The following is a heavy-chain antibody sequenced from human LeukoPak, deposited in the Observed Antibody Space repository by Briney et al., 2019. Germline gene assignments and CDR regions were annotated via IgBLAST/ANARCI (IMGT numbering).Heavy chain of an antibody. D-gene: IGHD2-15*01. CDR2: IYYSGST. Sequence: SETLSLTCTVSGGSISSSSYYWGWIRQPPGKGLEWIGSIYYSGSTYYNPSLKSRVTISVDTSKNQFSLKLSSVTAADTAVYYCARDLAAYCSGGSCYDLGWFDPWGQGTLVTVSS. J-gene: IGHJ5*02. CDR1: GGSISSSSYY. V-gene: IGHV4-39*07. CDR3: ARDLAAYCSGGSCYDLGWFDP.